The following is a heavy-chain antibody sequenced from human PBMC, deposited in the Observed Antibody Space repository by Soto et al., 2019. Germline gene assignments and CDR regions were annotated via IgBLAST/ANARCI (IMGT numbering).Heavy chain of an antibody. V-gene: IGHV1-58*01. J-gene: IGHJ6*02. CDR2: IVVGSGNT. D-gene: IGHD3-22*01. CDR1: GFTFTSSA. Sequence: ASVKVSCKASGFTFTSSAVQWVRQARGQRLEWIGWIVVGSGNTNYAQKFQERVTITRDMSTSTAYMELSSLRSEDTAVYYCAAVDYDSSGYRPPYYYYGMDVWGQGTTVTVSS. CDR3: AAVDYDSSGYRPPYYYYGMDV.